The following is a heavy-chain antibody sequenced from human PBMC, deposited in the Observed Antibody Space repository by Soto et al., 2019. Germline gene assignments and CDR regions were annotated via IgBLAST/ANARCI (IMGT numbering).Heavy chain of an antibody. V-gene: IGHV4-59*01. D-gene: IGHD4-17*01. CDR1: GGSISSYY. CDR3: AGGTDDYGDPAAVHY. Sequence: PSETLSLTCTVSGGSISSYYWSWIRQPPGKGLEWIGYIYYSGSTNYNPSLKSRVTISVDTSKNQFSLKLSSVTAADTAVYYCAGGTDDYGDPAAVHYWGQGTLVTV. J-gene: IGHJ4*02. CDR2: IYYSGST.